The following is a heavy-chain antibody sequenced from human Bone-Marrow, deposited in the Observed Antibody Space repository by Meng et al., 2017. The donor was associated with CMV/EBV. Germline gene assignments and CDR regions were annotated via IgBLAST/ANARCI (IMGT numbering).Heavy chain of an antibody. J-gene: IGHJ4*02. CDR3: ARDNHGSGIDY. Sequence: GGSLRLSCAASGFTFSSYWMSWVRQAPGKGLEWVSYISSSGSTIYYADSVKGRFTISRDNAKNSLYLQMNSLRAEDTAVYYCARDNHGSGIDYWGQGTLVTVSS. CDR2: ISSSGSTI. D-gene: IGHD3-10*01. CDR1: GFTFSSYW. V-gene: IGHV3-48*04.